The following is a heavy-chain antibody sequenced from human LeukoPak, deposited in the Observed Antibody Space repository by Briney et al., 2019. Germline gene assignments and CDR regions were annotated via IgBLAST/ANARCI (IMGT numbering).Heavy chain of an antibody. V-gene: IGHV4-34*01. J-gene: IGHJ4*02. CDR2: INHSGST. CDR1: GGSFSGYY. CDR3: ARVGDGYPGY. Sequence: SETLPLTCAVYGGSFSGYYWSWIRQPPGKGLEWIGEINHSGSTNYNPPLKSRVTISVDTSKNQFSLKLSSVTAADTAVYYCARVGDGYPGYWGQGTLVTVSS. D-gene: IGHD5-24*01.